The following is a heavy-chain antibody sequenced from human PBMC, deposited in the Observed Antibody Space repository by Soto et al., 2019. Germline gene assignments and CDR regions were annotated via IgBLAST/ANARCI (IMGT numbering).Heavy chain of an antibody. D-gene: IGHD5-18*01. Sequence: AAVKVSCKGSGCSFPSYGISWVRQAPGQGREWMIWIITYNGNTNYAQKLQGRVTMTTDTSTSTAYLKLRSLRSDDTAVYYCARRYTRGYYYFDYWGQGTLVTVSS. CDR2: IITYNGNT. CDR1: GCSFPSYG. V-gene: IGHV1-18*04. CDR3: ARRYTRGYYYFDY. J-gene: IGHJ4*02.